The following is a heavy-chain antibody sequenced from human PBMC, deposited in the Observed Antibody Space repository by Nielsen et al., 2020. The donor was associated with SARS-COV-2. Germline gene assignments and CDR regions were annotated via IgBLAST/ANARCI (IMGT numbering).Heavy chain of an antibody. Sequence: GGSLRLSCAASGFTFSSYGMHWVRQAPGKGLEWVAVISYDGSNKYYADSVKGRFTISRDNSKNTLYLQMNSLRAEDTAVYYCARDRMAPGVFDYWGQGALVTVSS. CDR2: ISYDGSNK. D-gene: IGHD2-8*01. V-gene: IGHV3-30*03. CDR3: ARDRMAPGVFDY. J-gene: IGHJ4*02. CDR1: GFTFSSYG.